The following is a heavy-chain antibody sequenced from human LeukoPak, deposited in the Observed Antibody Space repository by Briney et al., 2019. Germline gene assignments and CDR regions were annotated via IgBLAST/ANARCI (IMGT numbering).Heavy chain of an antibody. D-gene: IGHD6-13*01. CDR1: GYTFTYYY. CDR2: INPNSGGT. Sequence: ASVKVSCKASGYTFTYYYMHWVRQAAGQGLEWRGWINPNSGGTNYAQNFQGRVTMTRDTSISTAYMELSRLRSDDTAVYYCARAFSSSWYGPGDCWGQGTLVTVSS. J-gene: IGHJ4*02. CDR3: ARAFSSSWYGPGDC. V-gene: IGHV1-2*02.